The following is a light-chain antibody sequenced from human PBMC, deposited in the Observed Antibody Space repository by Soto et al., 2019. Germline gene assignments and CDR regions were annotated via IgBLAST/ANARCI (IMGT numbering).Light chain of an antibody. J-gene: IGKJ1*01. Sequence: EVVMTQSPATLSVSPGERATLSCRASQSVSSNLAWFQQKPGQAPRLLIYDASTRATGIPARFSGSGSGTEFTLIISSLQSEDSAVYYCQQYNHWWTFGQGTKV. CDR3: QQYNHWWT. CDR1: QSVSSN. V-gene: IGKV3-15*01. CDR2: DAS.